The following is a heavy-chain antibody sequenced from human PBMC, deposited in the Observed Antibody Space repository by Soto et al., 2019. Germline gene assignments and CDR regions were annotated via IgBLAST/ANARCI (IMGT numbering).Heavy chain of an antibody. V-gene: IGHV1-46*03. J-gene: IGHJ5*02. CDR3: ARDLVGDYGWFDP. Sequence: ASVKVSCKASGYTFTSYYMHWVRQAPGQGLEWKGIINPSGGSTSYAQKFQGRVTMTRDTSTSTVYMELSSLRSEDTAVYYCARDLVGDYGWFDPWGQGTLVTVSS. D-gene: IGHD4-17*01. CDR2: INPSGGST. CDR1: GYTFTSYY.